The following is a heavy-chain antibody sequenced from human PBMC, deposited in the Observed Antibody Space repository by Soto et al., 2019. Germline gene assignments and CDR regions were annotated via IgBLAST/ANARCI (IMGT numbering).Heavy chain of an antibody. J-gene: IGHJ6*02. CDR2: TYYRSKWYN. V-gene: IGHV6-1*01. CDR1: GDSVSSNSAA. Sequence: PSQTLSLTCAISGDSVSSNSAAWNWIRQSPSRGLEWLGRTYYRSKWYNDYAVSVKSRITINPDTSKNQFSLQLNSVTPEDTAVYYRVRDRIAERGPNYGMDVWGQGTTVTVSS. CDR3: VRDRIAERGPNYGMDV. D-gene: IGHD6-13*01.